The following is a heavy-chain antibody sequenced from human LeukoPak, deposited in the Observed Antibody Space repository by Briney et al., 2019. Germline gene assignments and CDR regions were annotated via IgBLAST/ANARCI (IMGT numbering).Heavy chain of an antibody. CDR1: GYTFTGYY. CDR2: INPNSGGT. CDR3: ARGDYYYYYMDV. Sequence: ASVKVSCKAPGYTFTGYYMHWVRQAPGQGLEWMGWINPNSGGTNYAQKFQGRVTMTRDTSISTAYMELSRLRSDDTAVYYCARGDYYYYYMDVWGKGTTVTVSS. V-gene: IGHV1-2*02. J-gene: IGHJ6*03.